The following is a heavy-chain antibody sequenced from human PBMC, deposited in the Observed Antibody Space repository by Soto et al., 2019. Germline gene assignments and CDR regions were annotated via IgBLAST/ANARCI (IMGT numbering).Heavy chain of an antibody. CDR3: AKILLAAIYSSGYSQPYYGMDV. CDR2: ISYDGSNK. Sequence: PGGSLRLSWAASGFTFSSYGMHWVRQAPGKGLEWVAVISYDGSNKYYADSVKGRFTISRDNSKDTLYLQMNSLRAEDTAVYYCAKILLAAIYSSGYSQPYYGMDVWGQGTTVTVSS. V-gene: IGHV3-30*18. J-gene: IGHJ6*02. CDR1: GFTFSSYG. D-gene: IGHD3-22*01.